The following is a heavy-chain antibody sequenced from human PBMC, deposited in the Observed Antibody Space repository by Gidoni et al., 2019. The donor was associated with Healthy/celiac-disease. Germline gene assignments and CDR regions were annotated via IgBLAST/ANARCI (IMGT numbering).Heavy chain of an antibody. J-gene: IGHJ2*01. D-gene: IGHD3-3*01. Sequence: QLQLQESGPGLVKPSETLSLTCTVSGGSISSSNYYWGWIRQPPGKGLEWIGSIYYSGSTYYNPSLKSRVTISVDTSKNQSSLKLSSVTAADTAVYYCARGYYDFWSGLNWYFDLWGRGTLVTVSS. V-gene: IGHV4-39*01. CDR1: GGSISSSNYY. CDR2: IYYSGST. CDR3: ARGYYDFWSGLNWYFDL.